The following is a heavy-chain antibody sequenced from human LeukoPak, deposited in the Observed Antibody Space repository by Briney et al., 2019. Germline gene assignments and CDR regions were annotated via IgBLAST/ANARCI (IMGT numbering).Heavy chain of an antibody. CDR1: GFTFSYAW. J-gene: IGHJ4*02. D-gene: IGHD3-10*01. V-gene: IGHV3-15*01. CDR2: IKSKTDGGTT. Sequence: GGSLRLSCAASGFTFSYAWMSWVRQAPGKGLEWVGRIKSKTDGGTTNYAAPVKGRFTISRDDSKNTLYLQMNSLKTEDTAVYYCTTGITMVRGVIHLIDYWGQGTLVTVSS. CDR3: TTGITMVRGVIHLIDY.